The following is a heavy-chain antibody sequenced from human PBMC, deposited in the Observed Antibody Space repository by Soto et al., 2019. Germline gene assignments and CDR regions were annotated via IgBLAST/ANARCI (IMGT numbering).Heavy chain of an antibody. CDR2: TYYRSKWYN. V-gene: IGHV6-1*01. CDR3: ARDQIVVVPAASPTVYYYGMDV. Sequence: SHTLSVTCAISGDSFSINSAAWNWIRQSPSRGLEWLGRTYYRSKWYNDYAVSVKSRITINPDTSKNQLSLQLNSVTPEDTAVYYCARDQIVVVPAASPTVYYYGMDVWGQGTAVTVSS. D-gene: IGHD2-2*01. J-gene: IGHJ6*02. CDR1: GDSFSINSAA.